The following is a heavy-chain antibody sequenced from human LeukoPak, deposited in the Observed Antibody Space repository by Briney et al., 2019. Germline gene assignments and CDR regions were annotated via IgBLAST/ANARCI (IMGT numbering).Heavy chain of an antibody. CDR2: ISSSSSTI. Sequence: GGSLRLSCAASGFTFSSYSMTWVRQAPGKGLEWVSSISSSSSTIYYADSVKGRFTISRDNAKNSLYLQMNSLRDEDTAVYYCARDQGYSGSYPLDYWGQGTLVTVSS. CDR1: GFTFSSYS. J-gene: IGHJ4*02. D-gene: IGHD1-26*01. V-gene: IGHV3-48*02. CDR3: ARDQGYSGSYPLDY.